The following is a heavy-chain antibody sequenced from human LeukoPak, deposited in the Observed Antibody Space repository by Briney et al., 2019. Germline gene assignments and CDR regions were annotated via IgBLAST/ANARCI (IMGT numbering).Heavy chain of an antibody. Sequence: GGSLRLSCAASGFTFSSYSMNWVRQAPGKGLEWDSSISSSSSYIYYADSVKGRFTISRDNAKNSLYLQMNSLRAEDTAVYYCARDRSLGTVWFGPKRYYYFDYWGQGTLVTVFS. CDR2: ISSSSSYI. D-gene: IGHD3-10*01. CDR3: ARDRSLGTVWFGPKRYYYFDY. CDR1: GFTFSSYS. V-gene: IGHV3-21*01. J-gene: IGHJ4*02.